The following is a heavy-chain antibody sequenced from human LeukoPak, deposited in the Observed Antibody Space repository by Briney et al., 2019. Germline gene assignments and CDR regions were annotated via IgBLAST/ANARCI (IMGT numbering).Heavy chain of an antibody. CDR1: GFTFSDYS. CDR3: ARGYLQP. J-gene: IGHJ5*02. V-gene: IGHV3-11*01. Sequence: PGGSLRLSCAASGFTFSDYSMSWVRQPPGEGLEWLSYITSTGTTIWYADSVKGRFAISRDNAKNSLYLQMNTLRAEDTAMYYCARGYLQPWGQGTLVTVSS. CDR2: ITSTGTTI. D-gene: IGHD4-11*01.